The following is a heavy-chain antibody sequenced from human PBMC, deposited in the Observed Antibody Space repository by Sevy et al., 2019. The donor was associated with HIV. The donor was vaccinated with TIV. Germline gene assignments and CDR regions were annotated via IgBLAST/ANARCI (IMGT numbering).Heavy chain of an antibody. D-gene: IGHD3-22*01. Sequence: ASVKVSCKASGYTFTSYGISWVRQAPGQGLEWMGWISAYNGNTNHAQKLQGRVTMTTDTSTSTAYMELRSLRSDDTAVYYCASDPPRCYYDSSGTCGDRAFDIWGQGTMVTVSS. CDR3: ASDPPRCYYDSSGTCGDRAFDI. CDR2: ISAYNGNT. CDR1: GYTFTSYG. J-gene: IGHJ3*02. V-gene: IGHV1-18*01.